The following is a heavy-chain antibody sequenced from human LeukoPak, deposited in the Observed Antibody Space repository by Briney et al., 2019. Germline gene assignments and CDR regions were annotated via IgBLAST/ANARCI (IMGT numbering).Heavy chain of an antibody. CDR3: AKVPPSGYSFDY. CDR1: GFTFSSYG. D-gene: IGHD5-18*01. CDR2: ISGSGGST. Sequence: PGGSLRLSCAASGFTFSSYGMSWARQAPGKGLEWVSAISGSGGSTYYADSVKGRFTISRDNSKNTLYLQMNSLRAEDTAVYYCAKVPPSGYSFDYWGQGTLVTVSS. V-gene: IGHV3-23*01. J-gene: IGHJ4*02.